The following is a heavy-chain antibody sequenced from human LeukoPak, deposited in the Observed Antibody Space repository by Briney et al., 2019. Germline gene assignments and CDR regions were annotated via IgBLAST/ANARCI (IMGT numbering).Heavy chain of an antibody. CDR2: ISIDGSNT. CDR1: GFAFSNYG. J-gene: IGHJ4*02. CDR3: AKDRAVGKVVAATGYFDY. D-gene: IGHD2-15*01. V-gene: IGHV3-30*18. Sequence: GGSLRLSCAASGFAFSNYGVHWVRQAPGKGLEWVSVISIDGSNTYYADSVKGRFTISRDNSKNTLYLQMNSLRAEDTAVYYCAKDRAVGKVVAATGYFDYWGQGTLVTVSS.